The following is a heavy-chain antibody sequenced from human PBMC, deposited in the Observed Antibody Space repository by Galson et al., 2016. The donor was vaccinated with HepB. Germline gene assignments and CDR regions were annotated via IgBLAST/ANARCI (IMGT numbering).Heavy chain of an antibody. Sequence: RLSCAASGFTFSTSAMHWVRQAPGKGLEWVAVISYDGSNKYYGESVKARFTISRDNSKNTVYLQMNSLRGDDTAVYYCAKGGDNFDWFDSWGQGTLVTVSS. CDR2: ISYDGSNK. J-gene: IGHJ5*01. CDR1: GFTFSTSA. D-gene: IGHD4-17*01. CDR3: AKGGDNFDWFDS. V-gene: IGHV3-30*18.